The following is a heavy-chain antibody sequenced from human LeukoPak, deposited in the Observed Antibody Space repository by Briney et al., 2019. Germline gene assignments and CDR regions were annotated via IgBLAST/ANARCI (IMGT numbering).Heavy chain of an antibody. CDR2: IYTSGST. D-gene: IGHD1-26*01. J-gene: IGHJ5*02. CDR3: ARVSRGSYSSSWFDP. Sequence: SETLSLTRTVSGGSLSSYYWSWIRQPAGNGLEWIGRIYTSGSTNYNPSLKSRVTMSVDTSKNQFSLKLSSVTAADTAVYYCARVSRGSYSSSWFDPWGQGTLVTVSS. V-gene: IGHV4-4*07. CDR1: GGSLSSYY.